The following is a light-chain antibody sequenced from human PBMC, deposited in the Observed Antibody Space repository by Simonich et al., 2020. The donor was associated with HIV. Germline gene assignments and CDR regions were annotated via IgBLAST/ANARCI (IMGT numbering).Light chain of an antibody. CDR1: SSDVGGYNY. Sequence: QSALTQPPSASGSPGQSVTISCTGTSSDVGGYNYVSWYQQHPGKAPKVMIYDVTKRPSGVPDRFSGSKSGNTASLTVSGLQAEDEADYYCSSYAGGNNLIFGGGTKVTVV. V-gene: IGLV2-8*01. CDR3: SSYAGGNNLI. CDR2: DVT. J-gene: IGLJ2*01.